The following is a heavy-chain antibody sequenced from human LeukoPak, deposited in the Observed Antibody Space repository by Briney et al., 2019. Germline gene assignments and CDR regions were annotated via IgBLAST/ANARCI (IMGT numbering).Heavy chain of an antibody. V-gene: IGHV3-23*01. D-gene: IGHD2-21*02. CDR2: ISSGDGSS. J-gene: IGHJ4*02. CDR3: AKEPRHCGADCFSLLDC. Sequence: PGGSXRLSCAASGFTFTSYSMSWVRQXPGKGMEWVSLISSGDGSSFYADSLHCRFTISIDTSKNTLYLHMNSLRAEDTAVYFCAKEPRHCGADCFSLLDCWGQGTLVTVSS. CDR1: GFTFTSYS.